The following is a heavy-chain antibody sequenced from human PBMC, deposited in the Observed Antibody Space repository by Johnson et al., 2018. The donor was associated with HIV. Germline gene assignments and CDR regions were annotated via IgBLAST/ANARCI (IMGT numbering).Heavy chain of an antibody. J-gene: IGHJ3*02. D-gene: IGHD6-19*01. V-gene: IGHV3-20*04. Sequence: VQLVESGGGVIRPGGSLRLSCAASGFTFDGYCMSWVRQAPGKGLESVSGINWNGGSTGYADSLKGRFTISRDNAKNSLYLQMNSLRAEDPALYYCARDHHQWPTIWGQGTMVTVSS. CDR3: ARDHHQWPTI. CDR1: GFTFDGYC. CDR2: INWNGGST.